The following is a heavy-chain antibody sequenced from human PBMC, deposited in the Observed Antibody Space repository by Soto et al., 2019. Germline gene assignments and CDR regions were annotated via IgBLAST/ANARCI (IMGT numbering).Heavy chain of an antibody. CDR3: ARGSSSSDY. Sequence: SETLSLTCAVSGYSISSGYYWGWIRQPPGKGLEWIGSIYHSGSTYYNPSLKSRVTISVDTSKNQFSLKLSSVTAADTAVYYCARGSSSSDYWSQGTLVTVSS. CDR2: IYHSGST. V-gene: IGHV4-38-2*01. CDR1: GYSISSGYY. J-gene: IGHJ4*02. D-gene: IGHD6-6*01.